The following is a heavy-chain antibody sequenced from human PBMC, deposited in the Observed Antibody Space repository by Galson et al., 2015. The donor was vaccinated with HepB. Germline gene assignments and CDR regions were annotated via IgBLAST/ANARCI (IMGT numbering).Heavy chain of an antibody. CDR2: IWAGGNRQ. J-gene: IGHJ3*01. V-gene: IGHV3-33*01. CDR3: VREANIAALAVFDL. CDR1: KFTFHNYG. D-gene: IGHD6-13*01. Sequence: SLRLSCAASKFTFHNYGMHWVRQAPGKGLEWVALIWAGGNRQYYGDSVKGRFTISRDNSKSTLYLQMNSLRAEDTALYYCVREANIAALAVFDLWGQGTMVTVSS.